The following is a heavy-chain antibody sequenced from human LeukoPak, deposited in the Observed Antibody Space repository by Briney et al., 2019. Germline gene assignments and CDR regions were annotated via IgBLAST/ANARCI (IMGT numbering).Heavy chain of an antibody. D-gene: IGHD4-17*01. V-gene: IGHV3-74*01. CDR1: AFTFSSYW. J-gene: IGHJ4*02. CDR2: INTDGSST. CDR3: ARGYGDLRY. Sequence: GGSLRLSCAASAFTFSSYWMHWVRQAPGKGLVWVSRINTDGSSTSYADSVKGRFTISRDNAKNTLYLQMNSLRAEDTAVHYCARGYGDLRYWGQGTLVTVSS.